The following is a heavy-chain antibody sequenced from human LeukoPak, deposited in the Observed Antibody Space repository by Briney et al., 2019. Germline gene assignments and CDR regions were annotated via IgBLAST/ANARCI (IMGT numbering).Heavy chain of an antibody. Sequence: PGRSLRLSCAASGFTFSSYAMHWVRQAPGKGLEWVAVISYDGSNKYYADSVTGRFTISRDNSKNTLYLQMNSLRAEDTAVYYCARNELWFGEFSFDYWGQGTLVTVSS. J-gene: IGHJ4*02. CDR3: ARNELWFGEFSFDY. V-gene: IGHV3-30-3*01. CDR1: GFTFSSYA. CDR2: ISYDGSNK. D-gene: IGHD3-10*01.